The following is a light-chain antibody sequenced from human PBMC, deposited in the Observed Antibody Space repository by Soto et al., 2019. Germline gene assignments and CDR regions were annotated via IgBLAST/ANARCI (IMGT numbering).Light chain of an antibody. CDR2: DVS. CDR3: SSYTRSPSYV. J-gene: IGLJ1*01. Sequence: QSVLTQPASVSGSPGQSITISCTGTSSDVGAYNYVCWYQQYPGKAPKLMIYDVSTRSSGVSNRFSGSKSGNTASLTISGLQAEDEADYYCSSYTRSPSYVFGPGTKLTVL. V-gene: IGLV2-14*03. CDR1: SSDVGAYNY.